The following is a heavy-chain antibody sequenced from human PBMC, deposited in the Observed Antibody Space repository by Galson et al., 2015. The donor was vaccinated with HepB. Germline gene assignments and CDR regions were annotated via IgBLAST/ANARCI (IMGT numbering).Heavy chain of an antibody. CDR1: GFTFSSYA. J-gene: IGHJ4*02. Sequence: SLRLSCAASGFTFSSYAMHWVRQAPGKGLEWVSSVSASGGGAHYPDSVKGRFAVSRDNSKNTLYLQMNSLRAEDTAVYYCEKPPWTVFGVVSRKSYYFDHWGRGTLITVSS. CDR3: EKPPWTVFGVVSRKSYYFDH. D-gene: IGHD3-3*01. CDR2: VSASGGGA. V-gene: IGHV3-23*01.